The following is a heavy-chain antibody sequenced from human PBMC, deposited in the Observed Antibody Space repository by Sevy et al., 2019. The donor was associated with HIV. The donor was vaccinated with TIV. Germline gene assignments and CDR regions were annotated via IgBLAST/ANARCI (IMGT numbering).Heavy chain of an antibody. J-gene: IGHJ4*02. V-gene: IGHV3-21*06. CDR2: ISSNSKYL. CDR3: ARETGAAYYSDTSGFDY. CDR1: GFHFNYHD. Sequence: GGSLRLSCATSGFHFNYHDMHWVRQAPGKGLEWVSSISSNSKYLYYADSVKGRFTVSRDNARSSLFLQLSDLRAGDTAVYYCARETGAAYYSDTSGFDYWGQWTLVTVSS. D-gene: IGHD3-22*01.